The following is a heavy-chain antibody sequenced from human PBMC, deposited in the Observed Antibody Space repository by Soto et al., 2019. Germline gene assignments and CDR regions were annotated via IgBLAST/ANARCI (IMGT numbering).Heavy chain of an antibody. Sequence: GGSLRLSCAASGFTFSSYAMSWVRQAPGKGLEWVSAISGSGGSTYYADSVKGRFTISRDKSKNTLYLQMNSLRAEDTAVYYCAKSTSRGITIFGVVTEENWFDPWGQGTLVTVSS. CDR2: ISGSGGST. CDR3: AKSTSRGITIFGVVTEENWFDP. J-gene: IGHJ5*02. D-gene: IGHD3-3*01. V-gene: IGHV3-23*01. CDR1: GFTFSSYA.